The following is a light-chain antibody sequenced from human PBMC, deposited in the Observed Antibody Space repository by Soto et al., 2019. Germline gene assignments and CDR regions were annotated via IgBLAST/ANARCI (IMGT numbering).Light chain of an antibody. CDR2: EVT. Sequence: QSALTQPASVSGSPGQSITISCTGTSSDVGGYHYVSWYQQHPGKAPKLMIYEVTNRPSGVSNRFSGSKSGNTASLTISGLQAEDEADYYCSSYTTSSPYVFGTGTRSPS. CDR3: SSYTTSSPYV. J-gene: IGLJ1*01. CDR1: SSDVGGYHY. V-gene: IGLV2-14*01.